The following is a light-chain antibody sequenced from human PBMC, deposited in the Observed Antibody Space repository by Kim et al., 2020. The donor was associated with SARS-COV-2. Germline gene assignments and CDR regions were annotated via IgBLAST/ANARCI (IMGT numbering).Light chain of an antibody. J-gene: IGLJ3*02. V-gene: IGLV3-1*01. CDR1: KLGDKY. Sequence: SYELTQPPSVSVSPGQTASITCSGDKLGDKYACWYQQKPGQSPVLVIYQDSKRPSGIPERFSGSNSGNTATLTIRGTQAMDEADYYCQAWDSSPNWVFGGGTQLTVL. CDR2: QDS. CDR3: QAWDSSPNWV.